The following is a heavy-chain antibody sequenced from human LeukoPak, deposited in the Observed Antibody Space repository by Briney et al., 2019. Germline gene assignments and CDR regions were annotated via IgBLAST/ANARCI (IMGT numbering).Heavy chain of an antibody. CDR1: GFTFSSYG. D-gene: IGHD6-6*01. J-gene: IGHJ4*02. V-gene: IGHV3-30*02. Sequence: GGSLRLSCAASGFTFSSYGMHWVRQAPGKGLEWVAFTQYDGSNKYYADSVKGRFTISRDNSKNTLYLQMNSLRAEDTAVYYCAKDRVAARPYFDYWGQGTLVTVSS. CDR2: TQYDGSNK. CDR3: AKDRVAARPYFDY.